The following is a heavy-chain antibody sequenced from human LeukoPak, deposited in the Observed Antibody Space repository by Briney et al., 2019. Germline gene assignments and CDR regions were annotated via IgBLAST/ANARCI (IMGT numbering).Heavy chain of an antibody. CDR2: ILSDGNSK. CDR3: ARDGQYFDY. J-gene: IGHJ4*02. CDR1: GFTFNSYA. V-gene: IGHV3-30-3*01. Sequence: GGSLRLSCAASGFTFNSYAIYWVRQAPGKGLEWVAVILSDGNSKYYADSVKGRFTISRDNSKNTLYLQMNSLGTEDTAVYYCARDGQYFDYWGQGTLVTVSS.